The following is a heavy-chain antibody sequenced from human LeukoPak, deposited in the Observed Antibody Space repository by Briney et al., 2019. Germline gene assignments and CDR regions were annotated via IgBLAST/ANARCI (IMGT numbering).Heavy chain of an antibody. J-gene: IGHJ4*02. CDR3: ASGGGELPYTPIDY. V-gene: IGHV4-28*01. CDR1: GYSISSSNW. CDR2: IYYSGSP. Sequence: PSETLSLTCAVSGYSISSSNWWGWIRQPPGKGLEWTGYIYYSGSPYYNPSLKSRVTMSVDTSKNQFSLKLSSVTAVDTAVYYCASGGGELPYTPIDYWGQGTLVTVSS. D-gene: IGHD1-26*01.